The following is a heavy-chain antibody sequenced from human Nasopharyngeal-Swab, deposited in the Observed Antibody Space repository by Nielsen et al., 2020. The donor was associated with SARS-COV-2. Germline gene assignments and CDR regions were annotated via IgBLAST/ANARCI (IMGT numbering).Heavy chain of an antibody. J-gene: IGHJ4*02. CDR1: GDSIAYSTFY. CDR2: IYYNGNT. D-gene: IGHD6-13*01. CDR3: VRSSSWYYFDY. V-gene: IGHV4-39*01. Sequence: SETLSPTCTVSGDSIAYSTFYWGWIRQPPGKGLEWIGIIYYNGNTYQNPSLKSRLTISVDKSKNQFSLQLCSVTAADTAVYYCVRSSSWYYFDYWAQGTQVTVSS.